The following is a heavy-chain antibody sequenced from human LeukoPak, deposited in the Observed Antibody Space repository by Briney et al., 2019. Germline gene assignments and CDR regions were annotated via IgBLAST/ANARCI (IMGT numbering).Heavy chain of an antibody. CDR3: AHTRTCIFPFISSCPYNWFDP. J-gene: IGHJ5*02. Sequence: TLSLTCTASGGSISSSTYYWDWIRQPPGKALEWLALIYWNDDKRYSPSLKSRLTITKDTSKNQVVLTMTNMDPVDTATYYCAHTRTCIFPFISSCPYNWFDPWGQGTLVTVSS. V-gene: IGHV2-5*01. CDR2: IYWNDDK. D-gene: IGHD6-13*01. CDR1: GGSISSSTYY.